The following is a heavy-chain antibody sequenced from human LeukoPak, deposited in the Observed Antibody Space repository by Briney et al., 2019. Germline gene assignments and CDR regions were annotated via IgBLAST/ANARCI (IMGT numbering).Heavy chain of an antibody. D-gene: IGHD1-26*01. Sequence: PSETLSLTCTVSGYSISSGYYWGWIRQPPGKGLEWIGSIYHSGSTYYNPSLKSRVTISVDTSKNQFSLKLSSVTAVDTAVYYCARGPVGGATYYDGDAFDIWGQGTMVTVSS. V-gene: IGHV4-38-2*02. J-gene: IGHJ3*02. CDR2: IYHSGST. CDR1: GYSISSGYY. CDR3: ARGPVGGATYYDGDAFDI.